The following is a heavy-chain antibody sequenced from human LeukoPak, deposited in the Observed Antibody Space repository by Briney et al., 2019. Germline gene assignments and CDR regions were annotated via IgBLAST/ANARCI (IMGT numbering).Heavy chain of an antibody. CDR3: AKDFGAVAGPLDY. Sequence: GGSLRLSCAASGFTVSSNYMNWVRQAPGKGLEWVSAISGSGGSTYYADSVKGRFTISRDNSKNTLYLQMNSLRAEDTAVYYCAKDFGAVAGPLDYWGQGTLVTVSS. CDR2: ISGSGGST. D-gene: IGHD6-19*01. V-gene: IGHV3-23*01. CDR1: GFTVSSNY. J-gene: IGHJ4*02.